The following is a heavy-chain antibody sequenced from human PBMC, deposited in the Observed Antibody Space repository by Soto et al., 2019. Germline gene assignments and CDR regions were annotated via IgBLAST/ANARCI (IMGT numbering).Heavy chain of an antibody. CDR2: IYRYDDK. D-gene: IGHD3-10*01. J-gene: IGHJ3*02. V-gene: IGHV2-5*01. CDR1: GFSLSTSGVG. CDR3: AHRIMYYYGSADAFDI. Sequence: QITLKESGPTLVKPTQTLTLTCTFSGFSLSTSGVGVGWIRQPPGKALKWLALIYRYDDKRYSPSLKSRLTITKDTSKNQVVLTMTNMDPVDTATYYCAHRIMYYYGSADAFDIWGQGTMVTVSS.